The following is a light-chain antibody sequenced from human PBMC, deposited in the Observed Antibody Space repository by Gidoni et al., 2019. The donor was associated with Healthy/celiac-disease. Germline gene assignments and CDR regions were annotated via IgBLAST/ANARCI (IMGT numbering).Light chain of an antibody. Sequence: VIWRTQSQSLLSASTGDRVIISCRMSQGISSYLGWYQQKPGKAPELLIYAASPLQSGVPSRFSGSGSGTDFTLTISFLQSEDCATYYCQQYYSFPPTFGQGTKVEIK. CDR1: QGISSY. V-gene: IGKV1D-8*04. J-gene: IGKJ1*01. CDR2: AAS. CDR3: QQYYSFPPT.